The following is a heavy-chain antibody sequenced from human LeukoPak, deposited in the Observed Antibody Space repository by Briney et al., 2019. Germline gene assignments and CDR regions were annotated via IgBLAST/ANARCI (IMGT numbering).Heavy chain of an antibody. CDR1: GGSITSGSYY. J-gene: IGHJ4*02. Sequence: SETLSLTCAVSGGSITSGSYYWTWIRQPAGKGLEWIGRIYASGSTNYNPYLKSRVTISVDTSKNQFSLNLSSVTAADTAVYYCARELPLMGAYYFDYWGQGTLVTVSS. CDR2: IYASGST. CDR3: ARELPLMGAYYFDY. D-gene: IGHD2-8*01. V-gene: IGHV4-61*02.